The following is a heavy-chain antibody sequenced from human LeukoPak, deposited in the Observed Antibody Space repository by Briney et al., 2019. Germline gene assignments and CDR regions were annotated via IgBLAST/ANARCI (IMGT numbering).Heavy chain of an antibody. Sequence: GASVKVSCKASGGTFSSYAISWVRQAPGQGLEWMGGIIPIFGTANYAQKFQGRVTITADESTSTAYVELSSLRSEDTAVYYCARDRGSGYFDYWGQGTLVTVSS. D-gene: IGHD3-10*01. CDR2: IIPIFGTA. V-gene: IGHV1-69*13. CDR3: ARDRGSGYFDY. CDR1: GGTFSSYA. J-gene: IGHJ4*02.